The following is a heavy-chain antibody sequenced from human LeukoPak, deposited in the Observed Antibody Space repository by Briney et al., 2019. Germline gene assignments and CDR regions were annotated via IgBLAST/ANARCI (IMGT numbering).Heavy chain of an antibody. CDR2: IYSGGST. CDR1: GFTVSSNH. J-gene: IGHJ5*02. Sequence: GGSLRLSCAASGFTVSSNHMCWVRQAPGKGLEWVSVIYSGGSTDYADSVKGRFTISRDILKNTLYLQMNSLRAEDTAVYYCASRSGSYYNWFDPWGQGTLVTVSS. V-gene: IGHV3-53*01. CDR3: ASRSGSYYNWFDP. D-gene: IGHD3-10*01.